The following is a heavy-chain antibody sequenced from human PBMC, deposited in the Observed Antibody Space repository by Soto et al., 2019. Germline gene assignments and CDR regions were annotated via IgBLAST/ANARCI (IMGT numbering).Heavy chain of an antibody. V-gene: IGHV5-51*01. J-gene: IGHJ4*02. CDR3: ARLEASGSYPLWYFDY. D-gene: IGHD1-26*01. CDR2: IYPGDSDT. Sequence: PVESLKISCKGSGYSFTSYCIGWVRQMPGKGLEWMGIIYPGDSDTRYSPSFQGQVTISADKSISTAYLQWSSLKASDTAMYYCARLEASGSYPLWYFDYWGQGTLVTVS. CDR1: GYSFTSYC.